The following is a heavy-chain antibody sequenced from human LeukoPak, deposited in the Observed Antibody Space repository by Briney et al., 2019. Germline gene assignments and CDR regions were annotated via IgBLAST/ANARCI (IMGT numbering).Heavy chain of an antibody. D-gene: IGHD2-15*01. V-gene: IGHV3-21*01. CDR1: GFTFSIYG. CDR2: ISSDSTNI. CDR3: ARDGSGSGDY. J-gene: IGHJ4*02. Sequence: GGPLRLSCAASGFTFSIYGMNWVRQAPGGGLEWVASISSDSTNIYYTDSVKGRFTISRDNAKNSLYLQMNSLILEDTAVYYCARDGSGSGDYWGQGTLVTVSS.